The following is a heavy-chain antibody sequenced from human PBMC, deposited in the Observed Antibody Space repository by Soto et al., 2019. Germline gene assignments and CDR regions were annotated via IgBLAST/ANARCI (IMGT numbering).Heavy chain of an antibody. CDR3: ARGITGTINWFDP. D-gene: IGHD1-20*01. CDR2: IIPIFGTA. Sequence: GASVKVSCKASGGTFSSYAISWVRQAPGQGLEWMGGIIPIFGTANYAQKFQGRVTITADESTSTAYMELSSLRSEDTAVYYCARGITGTINWFDPWGQGTLVTVSS. J-gene: IGHJ5*02. CDR1: GGTFSSYA. V-gene: IGHV1-69*13.